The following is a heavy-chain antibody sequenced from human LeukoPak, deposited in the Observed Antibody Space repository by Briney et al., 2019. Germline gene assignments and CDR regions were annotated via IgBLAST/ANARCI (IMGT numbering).Heavy chain of an antibody. V-gene: IGHV3-64*01. CDR2: ISSNGGST. CDR3: ARSPYYYDSSGPDY. J-gene: IGHJ4*02. CDR1: GFTFSNYA. D-gene: IGHD3-22*01. Sequence: PGGSLRLSCAASGFTFSNYAMHWVRQAPGKGLEYVSAISSNGGSTYYANSVKGRFTISRDNSKNTLYLQMGSLRAEDMAVYYCARSPYYYDSSGPDYWGQGTLVTVSS.